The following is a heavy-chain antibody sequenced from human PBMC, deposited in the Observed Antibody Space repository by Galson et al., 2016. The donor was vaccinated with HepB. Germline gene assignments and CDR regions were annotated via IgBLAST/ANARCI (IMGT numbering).Heavy chain of an antibody. CDR2: IHTNTGNP. CDR3: AIPYYDFWSRDLHP. J-gene: IGHJ5*02. Sequence: SVKVSCKASGYTFTNYPMIWVRQAPGQGLEWMGWIHTNTGNPTYAQGFTGRFVFSLDTSVSTAYLEISSLKAEATAVYFCAIPYYDFWSRDLHPWGLGTLVTVSS. V-gene: IGHV7-4-1*02. D-gene: IGHD3-3*01. CDR1: GYTFTNYP.